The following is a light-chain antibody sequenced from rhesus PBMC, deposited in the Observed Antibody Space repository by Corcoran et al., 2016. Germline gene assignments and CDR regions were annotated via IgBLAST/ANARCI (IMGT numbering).Light chain of an antibody. V-gene: IGKV1-33*02. J-gene: IGKJ1*01. Sequence: DIQMTQSPSSLSASVGDRVTITCQASQDISNWLVWYQQKPGQAPKLLIYTASSLQSGVPSRFSGSGSGTEFNLTIISLQPEDFATYYCQQHNSHPWTFGQGTKVEIK. CDR3: QQHNSHPWT. CDR2: TAS. CDR1: QDISNW.